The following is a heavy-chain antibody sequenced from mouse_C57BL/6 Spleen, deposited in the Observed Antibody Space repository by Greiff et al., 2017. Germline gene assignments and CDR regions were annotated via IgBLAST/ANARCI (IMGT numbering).Heavy chain of an antibody. CDR3: ASVDYDWAMDY. CDR2: IYPGDGDT. J-gene: IGHJ4*01. CDR1: GYAFSSYW. V-gene: IGHV1-80*01. D-gene: IGHD2-4*01. Sequence: QVQLQQSGAELVKPGASVKISCKASGYAFSSYWMNWVKQRPGKGLEWIGQIYPGDGDTNYNGKFKGKATLTADKSSSTAYMQLSSLTSEDSAVYFCASVDYDWAMDYWGQGTSVTVSS.